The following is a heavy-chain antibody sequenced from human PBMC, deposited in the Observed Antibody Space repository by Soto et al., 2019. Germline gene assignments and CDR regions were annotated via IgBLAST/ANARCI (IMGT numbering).Heavy chain of an antibody. J-gene: IGHJ6*02. CDR1: GYTFTSYC. D-gene: IGHD3-22*01. CDR2: IHPRDGST. V-gene: IGHV1-46*01. Sequence: ASVKVSCKASGYTFTSYCIHWVRQAPGQGLEWMGIIHPRDGSTAYAQTFEGRVIITRDTPTSTVYMELSSLTSADTAVYYCAKDLDYYDVSGSEPDSYCYGMDVWGQGTPVTVSS. CDR3: AKDLDYYDVSGSEPDSYCYGMDV.